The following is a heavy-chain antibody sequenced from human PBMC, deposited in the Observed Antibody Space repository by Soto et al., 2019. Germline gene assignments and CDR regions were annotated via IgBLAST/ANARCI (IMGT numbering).Heavy chain of an antibody. J-gene: IGHJ6*03. V-gene: IGHV3-23*01. Sequence: EVQLLESGGGLVQPGGSLRLSCAASGFTFSSYAMSWVRQAPGKGLEWVSAISGSGGSTYYADSVKGRFTISRDNSKNTLYLQMNSLRAEDTAVYYCAKTHYGDYDGYYYYYMDVWGKGTTVTVSS. CDR1: GFTFSSYA. CDR2: ISGSGGST. D-gene: IGHD4-17*01. CDR3: AKTHYGDYDGYYYYYMDV.